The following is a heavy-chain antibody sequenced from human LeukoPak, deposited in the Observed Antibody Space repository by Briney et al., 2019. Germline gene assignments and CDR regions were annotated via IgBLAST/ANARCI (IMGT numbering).Heavy chain of an antibody. CDR1: GFTFSSYE. CDR3: ARERYYTNSSGSIPS. CDR2: ISTTGNTI. Sequence: GGSLTLPCADSGFTFSSYEMHWLRQAPGEGLEWVSYISTTGNTIYYADSVKGRFTISRDNAKNPLYLQMNSLRAEDTAVYYCARERYYTNSSGSIPSCGQVTLVTVSA. J-gene: IGHJ5*02. V-gene: IGHV3-48*03. D-gene: IGHD3-22*01.